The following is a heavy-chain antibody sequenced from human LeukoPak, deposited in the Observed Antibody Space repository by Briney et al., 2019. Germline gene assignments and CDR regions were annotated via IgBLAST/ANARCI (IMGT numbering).Heavy chain of an antibody. CDR1: GGSISSYY. D-gene: IGHD6-13*01. V-gene: IGHV4-59*01. J-gene: IGHJ5*02. Sequence: SETLSLTCTVSGGSISSYYWSWIRQLPGKGLEWIGYIYYSGSTNYNPSLKSRVTISVDTSKNQFSLKLSSVTAADTAVYYCARVKYSSSWYWFDPWGQGTLVTVSS. CDR3: ARVKYSSSWYWFDP. CDR2: IYYSGST.